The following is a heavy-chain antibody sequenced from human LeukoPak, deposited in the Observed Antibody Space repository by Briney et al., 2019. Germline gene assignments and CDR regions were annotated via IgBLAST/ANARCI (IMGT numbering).Heavy chain of an antibody. D-gene: IGHD3-9*01. V-gene: IGHV4-34*01. J-gene: IGHJ5*02. CDR1: GGSFRGYY. CDR2: VNHSGST. Sequence: PSETLSLTCAVYGGSFRGYYWSWIRQPPGKGLEWIGQVNHSGSTNYNPSLKSRVTISVDTSKNQFSLKLSSVTAADTAVYYCAREADYGILTGSSWFDPWGQGTLVTVSS. CDR3: AREADYGILTGSSWFDP.